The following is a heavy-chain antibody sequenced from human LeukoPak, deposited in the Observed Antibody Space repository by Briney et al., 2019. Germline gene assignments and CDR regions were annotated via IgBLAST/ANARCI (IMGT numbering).Heavy chain of an antibody. CDR3: AGRRVLDASFDY. Sequence: PGGSLRLSCAASGFTVSGTYMSWVRQAPGKGLEWVSVIYSSDNTYYIDSVKGRFTISRDNSKNTLYLQMNSLRVEDTAVYYCAGRRVLDASFDYWGRGTLVTVSS. D-gene: IGHD3-16*01. CDR2: IYSSDNT. CDR1: GFTVSGTY. V-gene: IGHV3-66*02. J-gene: IGHJ4*02.